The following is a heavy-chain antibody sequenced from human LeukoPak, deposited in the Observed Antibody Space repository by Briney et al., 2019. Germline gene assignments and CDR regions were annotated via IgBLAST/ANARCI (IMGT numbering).Heavy chain of an antibody. V-gene: IGHV1-2*02. Sequence: ASVKVSCKASGYTFTGYFLHWARQAPGQGLEWMGWINPNNSDTEYSQKFQGRVTMTRDTSISTAYMELSRLRSDDTAVYYCATISRNDSFDIWGQGTMVTVSS. CDR2: INPNNSDT. J-gene: IGHJ3*02. CDR1: GYTFTGYF. D-gene: IGHD1-14*01. CDR3: ATISRNDSFDI.